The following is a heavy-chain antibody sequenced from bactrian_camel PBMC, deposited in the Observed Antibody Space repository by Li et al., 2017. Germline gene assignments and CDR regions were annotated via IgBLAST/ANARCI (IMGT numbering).Heavy chain of an antibody. CDR1: SYIFVNCQ. CDR3: TAGRVAWWLLLTPSAWLH. J-gene: IGHJ4*01. V-gene: IGHV3S53*01. Sequence: VQLVESGGGSVQAGGSLELSCTGPSYIFVNCQMGWYRQVSGKDRELVARVRSDLTATYADSVKGRFTISKVNASTLTLQMKDLKPEDTAMYYCTAGRVAWWLLLTPSAWLHRGQGTQVTVS. D-gene: IGHD1*01. CDR2: VRSDLTA.